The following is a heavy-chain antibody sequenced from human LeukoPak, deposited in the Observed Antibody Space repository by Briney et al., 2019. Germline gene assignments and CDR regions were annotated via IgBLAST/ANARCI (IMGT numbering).Heavy chain of an antibody. D-gene: IGHD5-18*01. CDR3: ARDVSGYIFGNWFDP. V-gene: IGHV3-48*03. Sequence: GGSLRLSCAASGFTFSSYEMNWVRQAPWKGLEWLSYISSSGTTIKYADSVKGRFTISRDNAKDSLYLQVNSLRAEDTAVYYCARDVSGYIFGNWFDPWGQGTLVTVSS. CDR2: ISSSGTTI. CDR1: GFTFSSYE. J-gene: IGHJ5*02.